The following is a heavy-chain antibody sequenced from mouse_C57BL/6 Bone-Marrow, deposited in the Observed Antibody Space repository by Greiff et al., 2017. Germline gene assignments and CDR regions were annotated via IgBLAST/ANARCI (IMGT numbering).Heavy chain of an antibody. CDR2: ISDGGSYT. Sequence: EVMLVESGGGLVKPGGSLKLSCAASGFTFSSYAMSWVRQTPEKRLEWVATISDGGSYTYYPDNVKGRFTISRDNAKNNLYLQMSHLKSEDTAMYYCASLYDYEAWFAYWGQGTLVTVSA. CDR1: GFTFSSYA. D-gene: IGHD2-4*01. V-gene: IGHV5-4*03. CDR3: ASLYDYEAWFAY. J-gene: IGHJ3*01.